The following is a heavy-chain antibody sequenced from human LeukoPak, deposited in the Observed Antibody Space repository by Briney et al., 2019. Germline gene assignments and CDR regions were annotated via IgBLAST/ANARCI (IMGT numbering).Heavy chain of an antibody. Sequence: KPSETLSLTCAVYGGSFSGYYWSWLRQPPGEGLEWIGEINHSGSTNYNPSLKSRVTISVDTSKNQFSLKLSSVTAADTAVYYCASTRGMSYWGQGTLVTVSS. CDR2: INHSGST. J-gene: IGHJ4*02. D-gene: IGHD3-16*01. CDR1: GGSFSGYY. V-gene: IGHV4-34*01. CDR3: ASTRGMSY.